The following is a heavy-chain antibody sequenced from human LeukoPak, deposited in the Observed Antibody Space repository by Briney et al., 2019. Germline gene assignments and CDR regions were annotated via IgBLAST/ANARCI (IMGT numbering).Heavy chain of an antibody. CDR2: SYSGGSS. CDR1: GFTVSTNY. Sequence: GGSLRLSCAASGFTVSTNYMSWVRQAPGKGMEWVSVSYSGGSSYYADSVKGRFTISRDNSKNTLYLQMNSLRAEDTAVYFCAREEHYRRYFALWGRGTLVTVSS. V-gene: IGHV3-53*01. CDR3: AREEHYRRYFAL. D-gene: IGHD3-16*02. J-gene: IGHJ2*01.